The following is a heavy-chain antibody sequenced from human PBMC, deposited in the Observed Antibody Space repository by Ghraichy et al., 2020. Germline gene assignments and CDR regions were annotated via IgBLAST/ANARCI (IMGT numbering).Heavy chain of an antibody. CDR1: GGSISSYY. CDR3: ARGLRDYDILTGYYPSYFDY. CDR2: IYYSGST. V-gene: IGHV4-59*01. Sequence: SETLSLTCTVSGGSISSYYWSWIRQPPGKGLEWIGYIYYSGSTNYNPSLKSRVTISVDTSKNQFSLKLSSVTAADTAVYYCARGLRDYDILTGYYPSYFDYWGQGTLVTVSS. J-gene: IGHJ4*02. D-gene: IGHD3-9*01.